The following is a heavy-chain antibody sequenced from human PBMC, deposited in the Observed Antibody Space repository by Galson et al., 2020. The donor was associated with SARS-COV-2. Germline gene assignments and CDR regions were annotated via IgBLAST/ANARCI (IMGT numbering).Heavy chain of an antibody. CDR3: ARAEFGEFYCDY. V-gene: IGHV4-31*03. Sequence: SETLSLTCTVSGGSISSGGYYWSWIRQHPGKGLEWIGYIYYSGSTYYNPSLKSRVTISVDTSKNQFSLKLSSVTAADTAVYYCARAEFGEFYCDYWGQGTLVTVSS. D-gene: IGHD3-10*01. CDR2: IYYSGST. J-gene: IGHJ4*02. CDR1: GGSISSGGYY.